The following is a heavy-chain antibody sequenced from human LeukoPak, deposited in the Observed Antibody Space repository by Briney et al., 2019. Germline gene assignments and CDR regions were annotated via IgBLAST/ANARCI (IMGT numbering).Heavy chain of an antibody. Sequence: ASVKVSCKASGYTFTSYGISWVRQAPGQGLEWMGWISGYNGNTNYAQQKLQGRVTMTRNTSISTAYMELSSLRSEDTAVYYCARGRAAAARGWFDPWGQGTLVTVSS. CDR2: ISGYNGNT. J-gene: IGHJ5*02. CDR1: GYTFTSYG. V-gene: IGHV1-18*01. CDR3: ARGRAAAARGWFDP. D-gene: IGHD6-13*01.